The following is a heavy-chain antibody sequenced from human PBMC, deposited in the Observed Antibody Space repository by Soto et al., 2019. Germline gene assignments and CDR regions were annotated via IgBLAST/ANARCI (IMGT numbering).Heavy chain of an antibody. V-gene: IGHV4-4*02. CDR3: ARRLYDFGSGYYYFDY. Sequence: TLSLTCAVSSGSISSSDWWSWVRQPPGKGLEWIGEIYHSGSTNYNPSLKSRVTISVDKSKNQFSLKLSSVTAADTAVYYCARRLYDFGSGYYYFDYWGQGTLVTVSS. J-gene: IGHJ4*02. CDR1: SGSISSSDW. D-gene: IGHD3-3*01. CDR2: IYHSGST.